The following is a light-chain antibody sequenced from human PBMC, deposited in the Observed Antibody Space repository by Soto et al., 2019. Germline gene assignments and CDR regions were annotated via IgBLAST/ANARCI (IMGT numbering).Light chain of an antibody. CDR2: GAS. J-gene: IGKJ1*01. V-gene: IGKV3-20*01. CDR1: QSVSNNY. Sequence: TLSPAPLSLSTGARATLSCSASQSVSNNYLPGYQHKPVHDPRLRIYGASTRATGIPDRFSGSGSGTDFTLTSSRLEHDDFAVYYCQQYGSSGTFGQGTKVDIK. CDR3: QQYGSSGT.